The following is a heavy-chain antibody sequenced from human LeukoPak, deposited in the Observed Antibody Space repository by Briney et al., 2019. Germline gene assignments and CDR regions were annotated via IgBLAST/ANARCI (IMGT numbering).Heavy chain of an antibody. D-gene: IGHD2-8*01. CDR2: IYYTGST. CDR1: GVSISSSSYY. J-gene: IGHJ6*02. V-gene: IGHV4-39*01. CDR3: ARRSLGGTNGLWGMDV. Sequence: SETLSLTCTVSGVSISSSSYYWGWIRQPPGKGLEWIGGIYYTGSTYYNSALKSRVTISVDTSKNQFSLKLSSVTAADAAVYYCARRSLGGTNGLWGMDVWGQGTTVTVSS.